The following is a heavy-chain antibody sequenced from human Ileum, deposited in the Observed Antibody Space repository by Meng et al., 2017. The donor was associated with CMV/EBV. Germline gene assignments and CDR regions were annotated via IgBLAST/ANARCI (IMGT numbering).Heavy chain of an antibody. CDR3: ARDNSAENLSWWFDP. D-gene: IGHD2/OR15-2a*01. CDR2: INPSGDGT. J-gene: IGHJ5*02. V-gene: IGHV1-46*02. Sequence: QLVQLWTEVKQPGDSMKVSCKASGFAFNEFWIHCVRQAPGQGLEWMGLINPSGDGTSYTQKFQGRVTMTRDSSTSTVYMELSSLRSDDTAVYYCARDNSAENLSWWFDPWGQGTLVTVSS. CDR1: GFAFNEFW.